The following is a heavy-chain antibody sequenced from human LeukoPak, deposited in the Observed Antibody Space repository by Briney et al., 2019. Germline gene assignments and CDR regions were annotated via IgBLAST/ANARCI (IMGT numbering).Heavy chain of an antibody. Sequence: GESLKISCKASGYSFTNYWIGLVRQMPGKGLEWMGIIYPGDSDTKYRPSFQGQVTISDDKSINTAYLQWSSLRASDTAMYYCARQGTIVAGTLGTTFDYWGQGTLLTVSS. CDR3: ARQGTIVAGTLGTTFDY. D-gene: IGHD5-12*01. V-gene: IGHV5-51*01. CDR2: IYPGDSDT. CDR1: GYSFTNYW. J-gene: IGHJ4*02.